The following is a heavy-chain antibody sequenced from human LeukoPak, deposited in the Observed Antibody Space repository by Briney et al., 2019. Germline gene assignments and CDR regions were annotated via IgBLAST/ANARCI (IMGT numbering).Heavy chain of an antibody. CDR2: LNGGGDST. D-gene: IGHD6-19*01. CDR1: GFTFSIYG. CDR3: AKGSSNGRPYYFDY. Sequence: PGGSLRLSCAASGFTFSIYGMHWVRQAPGKGLEWVSALNGGGDSTYYVDSVKGRFTTSRDNSKNTLYLQMNSLRAEDTAVYYCAKGSSNGRPYYFDYWGQGALVTVSS. J-gene: IGHJ4*02. V-gene: IGHV3-23*01.